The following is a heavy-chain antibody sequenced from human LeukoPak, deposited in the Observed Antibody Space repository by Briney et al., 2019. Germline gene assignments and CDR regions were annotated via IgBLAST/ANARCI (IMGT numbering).Heavy chain of an antibody. V-gene: IGHV3-30*02. CDR2: IRYDGSNK. J-gene: IGHJ4*02. Sequence: GGSLRLSCAASGFTFSSYGMHWVRQAPGKGLEWVAFIRYDGSNKYYADSVKGRFTISRDNSKNTLYLQMNSLRAEDTAMYYCARDYGDYLTHFDYWGQGTLVTVSS. CDR3: ARDYGDYLTHFDY. D-gene: IGHD4-17*01. CDR1: GFTFSSYG.